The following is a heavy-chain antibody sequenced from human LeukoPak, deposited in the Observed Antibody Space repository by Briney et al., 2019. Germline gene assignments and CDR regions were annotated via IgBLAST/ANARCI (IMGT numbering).Heavy chain of an antibody. Sequence: PSETLSLTCTVSGGSISSYYWSWIRQPPGKGLEWIGYIYYSGSTNYNPSLKSRVTISVDTSKNQFSLKLSSVTAADTAVYYCARLTYGSGSYYKPKFDYWGQGTLVTVSS. V-gene: IGHV4-59*01. J-gene: IGHJ4*02. D-gene: IGHD3-10*01. CDR1: GGSISSYY. CDR2: IYYSGST. CDR3: ARLTYGSGSYYKPKFDY.